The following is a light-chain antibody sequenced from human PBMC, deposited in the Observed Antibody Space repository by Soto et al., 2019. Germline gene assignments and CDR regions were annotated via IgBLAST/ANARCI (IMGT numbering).Light chain of an antibody. CDR3: QQDYNYPIT. CDR2: KAS. CDR1: QTISSW. Sequence: DIQMTQSPSTLSGSVGDRVTITCRASQTISSWLAWYQQKPGKAPKLLIYKASTLKSGVPSRFSGSGSGTEFTLTISSLQPDDFATYYCQQDYNYPITFGQGTRLEIK. V-gene: IGKV1-5*03. J-gene: IGKJ5*01.